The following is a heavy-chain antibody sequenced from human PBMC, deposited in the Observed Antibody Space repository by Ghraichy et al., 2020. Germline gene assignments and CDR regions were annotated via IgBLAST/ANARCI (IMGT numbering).Heavy chain of an antibody. CDR3: ARGVVAIFGDEECYYYGMDV. CDR2: INHSGST. D-gene: IGHD3-3*01. CDR1: GGSFSGYY. Sequence: SETLSLTCAVYGGSFSGYYWSWIRQPPGKGLEWMGEINHSGSTNYNPSLKSRVTISVDTSKNQFSLKLSSVTAADTAVYYCARGVVAIFGDEECYYYGMDVWGQGTTVTVSS. J-gene: IGHJ6*02. V-gene: IGHV4-34*01.